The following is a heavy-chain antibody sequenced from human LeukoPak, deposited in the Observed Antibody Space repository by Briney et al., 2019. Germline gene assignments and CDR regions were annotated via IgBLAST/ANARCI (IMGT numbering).Heavy chain of an antibody. Sequence: GGSLRLSCAASGFTFSSYGMHWVRQAPCKGLEWVAFIRYDGSNKYYADSVKGRFTISRDNSKNTLYLQMNSLRAEDTAVYYCAKVSSSSVGGGYFDYWGQGTLVAVSS. V-gene: IGHV3-30*02. CDR2: IRYDGSNK. CDR3: AKVSSSSVGGGYFDY. J-gene: IGHJ4*02. CDR1: GFTFSSYG. D-gene: IGHD6-6*01.